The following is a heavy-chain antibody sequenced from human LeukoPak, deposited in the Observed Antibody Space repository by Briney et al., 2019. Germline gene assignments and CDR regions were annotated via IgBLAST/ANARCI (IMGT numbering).Heavy chain of an antibody. CDR3: ARDGSGDYFDY. V-gene: IGHV3-33*01. CDR2: IWYDGSNK. D-gene: IGHD3-10*01. CDR1: GFTFSSYG. J-gene: IGHJ4*02. Sequence: GRSLRLSCAASGFTFSSYGMHWVRPAPGKGLERVAVIWYDGSNKYYADSVKGRFTISRDNSKNTLYLQMNSLRAEDTAVYYCARDGSGDYFDYWGQGTLGTVSS.